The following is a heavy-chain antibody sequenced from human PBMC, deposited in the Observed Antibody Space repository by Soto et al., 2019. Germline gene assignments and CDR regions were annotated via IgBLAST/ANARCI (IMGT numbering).Heavy chain of an antibody. Sequence: PSETLSLTCTVSGGSVSSGSYYWSWIRQPPGKGLEWIGYIYYSGSTNYNPSLKSRVTIPVDTSKNQFSLKLSSVTAADTAVYYCASSGVQLLWFGELLPWSQGTLVTVSS. CDR1: GGSVSSGSYY. CDR3: ASSGVQLLWFGELLP. V-gene: IGHV4-61*01. CDR2: IYYSGST. D-gene: IGHD3-10*01. J-gene: IGHJ5*02.